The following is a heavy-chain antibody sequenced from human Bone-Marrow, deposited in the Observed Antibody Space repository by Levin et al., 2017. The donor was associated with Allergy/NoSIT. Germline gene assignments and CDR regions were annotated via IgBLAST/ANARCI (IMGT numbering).Heavy chain of an antibody. Sequence: GGSLRLSCAASGFTFSSYGMHWVRQAPGKGLEWVAVIWYDGSNKYYADSVKGRFTISRDNSKNTLYLQMNSLRAEDTAVYYCARAPYGDYVAWFDPWGQGTLVTVSS. CDR2: IWYDGSNK. D-gene: IGHD4-17*01. CDR3: ARAPYGDYVAWFDP. V-gene: IGHV3-33*01. J-gene: IGHJ5*02. CDR1: GFTFSSYG.